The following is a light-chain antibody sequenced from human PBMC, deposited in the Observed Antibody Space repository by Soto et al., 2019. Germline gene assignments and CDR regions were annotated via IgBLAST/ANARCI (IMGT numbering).Light chain of an antibody. CDR1: QSLVDNDGNTY. J-gene: IGKJ1*01. CDR2: WVS. V-gene: IGKV2-30*01. Sequence: DFLMAQTPLSQPVTLGQPASISCRSIQSLVDNDGNTYLNWFQQWPGQSPRRLIYWVSNRDSGVQGRFSGSGAGTDFTLKISRVEAEDVGVYYCMQSTHWPPTFGQGANVDI. CDR3: MQSTHWPPT.